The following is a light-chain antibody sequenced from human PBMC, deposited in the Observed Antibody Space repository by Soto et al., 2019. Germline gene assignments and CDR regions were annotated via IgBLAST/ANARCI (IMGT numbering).Light chain of an antibody. J-gene: IGKJ1*01. V-gene: IGKV1-5*01. Sequence: DIPMTQSPATLSASVGDRVTIACRASQTISNWLACYQQKPGKAPKLLIYDASSLESGVPSRFSGSGSGTEFTLPISSLQPEDVATYYCQKYNSFWTFGQGTKVEIK. CDR3: QKYNSFWT. CDR2: DAS. CDR1: QTISNW.